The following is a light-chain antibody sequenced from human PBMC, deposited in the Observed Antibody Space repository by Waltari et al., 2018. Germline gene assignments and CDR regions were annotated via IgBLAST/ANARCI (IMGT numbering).Light chain of an antibody. CDR1: QSLNTN. V-gene: IGKV3-15*01. Sequence: EILVTHSPASLSVSPGESATLPCRASQSLNTNLAWYQQKPGQAPRLLVYGASTRATGVPARFSGSGSGTEFTLTISSLQSEDAGVYYCQQYNNWPTSYTFGQGTKLEIK. CDR3: QQYNNWPTSYT. CDR2: GAS. J-gene: IGKJ2*01.